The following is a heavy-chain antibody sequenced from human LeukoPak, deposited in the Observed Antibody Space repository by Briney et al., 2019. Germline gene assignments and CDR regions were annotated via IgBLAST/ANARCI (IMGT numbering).Heavy chain of an antibody. V-gene: IGHV4-39*01. Sequence: SETLSLTCTVSGDSTSSSSYCWGWIRQPPGKGLEWIGSIYYSGSTHYNPSLKSRVTISVDTSKNQFSLNLSSVTAADTAEYYCARHGESNSWYTWFDPWGQGTLVTVSS. CDR3: ARHGESNSWYTWFDP. J-gene: IGHJ5*02. D-gene: IGHD6-13*01. CDR1: GDSTSSSSYC. CDR2: IYYSGST.